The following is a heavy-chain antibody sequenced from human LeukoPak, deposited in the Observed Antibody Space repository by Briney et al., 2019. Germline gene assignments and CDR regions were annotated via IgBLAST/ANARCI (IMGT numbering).Heavy chain of an antibody. CDR2: ISGSGGSP. D-gene: IGHD3-10*01. CDR1: GFTFSSYA. Sequence: GGSLRLSCAASGFTFSSYAMSWVRQAPGKGLEWVSAISGSGGSPDYADSAKGRFTISTDNSKNTLYLQMNSLRAEDTAVYYCARDPAGSGPYYYYYYMDVWGKGTTVTVSS. V-gene: IGHV3-23*01. CDR3: ARDPAGSGPYYYYYYMDV. J-gene: IGHJ6*03.